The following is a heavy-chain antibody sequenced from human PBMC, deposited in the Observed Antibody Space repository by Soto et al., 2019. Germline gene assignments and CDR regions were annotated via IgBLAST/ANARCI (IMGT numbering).Heavy chain of an antibody. CDR2: INPSGGST. CDR3: ARDPDYYDSNSQGGNWFDP. CDR1: GYTFTSYY. V-gene: IGHV1-46*01. Sequence: ASVKVSCKASGYTFTSYYMHWVRQAPGQGLEWMGIINPSGGSTSYAQKFQGRVTMTRDTSTSTVYMELSSMRSEDTAVYYCARDPDYYDSNSQGGNWFDPWGQGTLVTV. D-gene: IGHD3-22*01. J-gene: IGHJ5*02.